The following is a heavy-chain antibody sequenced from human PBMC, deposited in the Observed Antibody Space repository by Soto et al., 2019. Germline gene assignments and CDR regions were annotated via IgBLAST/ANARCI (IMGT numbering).Heavy chain of an antibody. D-gene: IGHD2-21*01. CDR1: GFSLSTTGVG. Sequence: SGPTLVNPTQTLTLACTFSGFSLSTTGVGVGWIRQPPGKALEWLALIYWDDDKRYNPSLKSRLTITKDTSKNQVVLTMTNMDPVDTATYYCVQSRCGGDCLQSYSSHSYYGLDVWGQGTTVTVSS. CDR3: VQSRCGGDCLQSYSSHSYYGLDV. V-gene: IGHV2-5*02. J-gene: IGHJ6*02. CDR2: IYWDDDK.